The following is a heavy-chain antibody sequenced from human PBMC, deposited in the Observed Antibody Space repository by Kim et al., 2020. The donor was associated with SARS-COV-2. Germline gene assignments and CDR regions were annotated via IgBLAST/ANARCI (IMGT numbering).Heavy chain of an antibody. CDR2: STWNSGTM. CDR1: GFSFGDYA. Sequence: GGSLRLSCAASGFSFGDYAMHWVRQAPGKGLEWVSGSTWNSGTMAYADSVKGRFTISSDNAKNSLYLQMNSLRAEDTALYWCAKDISCASDRCLDGFDMWGQGTMVTVSS. J-gene: IGHJ3*02. CDR3: AKDISCASDRCLDGFDM. D-gene: IGHD2-21*02. V-gene: IGHV3-9*01.